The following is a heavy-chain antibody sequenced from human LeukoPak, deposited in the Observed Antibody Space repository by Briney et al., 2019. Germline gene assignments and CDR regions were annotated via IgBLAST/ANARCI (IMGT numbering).Heavy chain of an antibody. CDR3: GSGGKVGNPGGFDY. J-gene: IGHJ4*02. CDR2: ISAYNGNT. Sequence: ASVKVSCKASGYTFTSYGISWVRQAPGQGLEWMGWISAYNGNTNYAQKLQGRVTMTTDTSTSTAYMGLRSLRSDDTAVYFCGSGGKVGNPGGFDYGAQEPLVTVSS. D-gene: IGHD3-16*01. CDR1: GYTFTSYG. V-gene: IGHV1-18*01.